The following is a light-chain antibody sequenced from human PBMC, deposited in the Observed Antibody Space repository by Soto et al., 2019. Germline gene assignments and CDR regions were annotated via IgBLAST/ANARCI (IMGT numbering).Light chain of an antibody. CDR2: KAS. Sequence: DIQMTQSPATLSASVGDRVTITCRASQSISTWLAWYQQKPGKAPKLLIHKASNLLSGVPSRFSGSGSGTEFTLTISSLQSEDFALYYCQQYDRWPHTFGQGTQLQIK. CDR1: QSISTW. CDR3: QQYDRWPHT. J-gene: IGKJ2*01. V-gene: IGKV1-5*03.